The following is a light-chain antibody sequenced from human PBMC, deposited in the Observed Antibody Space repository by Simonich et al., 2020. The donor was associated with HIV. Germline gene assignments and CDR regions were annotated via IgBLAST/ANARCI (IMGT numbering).Light chain of an antibody. CDR3: QQYYSTPPT. V-gene: IGKV4-1*01. CDR1: QTVLYSSNNKNY. J-gene: IGKJ1*01. Sequence: DIVMTQSPDSLAVSLGERATINCKSSQTVLYSSNNKNYLAWYQQKPGQPPNLLIYWASPRESGVPDRFNGSGSETDFTLTISSLQAEDVAVYYCQQYYSTPPTFGQGTKVEIK. CDR2: WAS.